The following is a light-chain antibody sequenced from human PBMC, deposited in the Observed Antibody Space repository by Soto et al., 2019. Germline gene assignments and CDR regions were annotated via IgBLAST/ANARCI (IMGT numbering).Light chain of an antibody. Sequence: QSVLTQPASASGSPGQSITISCTGTSSDVGGYNYVSWYQQHPGKAPKLMIYEVSNRPSGVSNRFSGSKSGNTASLTISGLQAEDEADYYCSSYTSSSPHVFGTGTKLTVL. V-gene: IGLV2-14*01. CDR2: EVS. CDR3: SSYTSSSPHV. CDR1: SSDVGGYNY. J-gene: IGLJ1*01.